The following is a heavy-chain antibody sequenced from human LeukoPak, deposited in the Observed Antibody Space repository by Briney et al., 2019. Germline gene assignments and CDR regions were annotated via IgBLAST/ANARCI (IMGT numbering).Heavy chain of an antibody. Sequence: SETLSLTCIVSGGSISSSSYYWGWIRQPPGKGLEWIGMIYYSGSTYYNPSLKSRVTISVDTSKNQFSLKMSSVTAADTAVYYCASAGDYGDYMGYFDLWSRGTLVTVSS. CDR2: IYYSGST. CDR3: ASAGDYGDYMGYFDL. V-gene: IGHV4-39*07. J-gene: IGHJ2*01. D-gene: IGHD4-17*01. CDR1: GGSISSSSYY.